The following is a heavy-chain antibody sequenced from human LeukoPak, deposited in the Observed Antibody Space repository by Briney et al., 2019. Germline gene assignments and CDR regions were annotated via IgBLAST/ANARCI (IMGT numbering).Heavy chain of an antibody. V-gene: IGHV3-23*01. CDR1: GFTFSSYA. CDR2: ISGSGGST. Sequence: PGGSLRLSCAASGFTFSSYAMSWVRQAPGKGLEWVSAISGSGGSTYYADSVKGRFTISRDNAKNSLYLQMNSLRAKDTAVYYCARVLWYGEPYFVYWGQGTLVTVSS. D-gene: IGHD3-10*01. CDR3: ARVLWYGEPYFVY. J-gene: IGHJ4*02.